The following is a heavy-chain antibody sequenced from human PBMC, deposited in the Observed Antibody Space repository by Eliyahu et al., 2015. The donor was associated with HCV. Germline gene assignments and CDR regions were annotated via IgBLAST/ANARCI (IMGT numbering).Heavy chain of an antibody. CDR3: ASRRKERTTVVTSGSYYYYGMDV. D-gene: IGHD4-23*01. CDR1: GGXFSSYA. V-gene: IGHV1-69*01. J-gene: IGHJ6*02. CDR2: IIPIFGTA. Sequence: QVQLVQSGAEVKKPGSSVKVSCKASGGXFSSYAXXWVRRAPGQGLEWMGGIIPIFGTANYAQKFQGRVTITADESTSTAYMELSSLRSEDTAVYYCASRRKERTTVVTSGSYYYYGMDVWGQGTTVTVSS.